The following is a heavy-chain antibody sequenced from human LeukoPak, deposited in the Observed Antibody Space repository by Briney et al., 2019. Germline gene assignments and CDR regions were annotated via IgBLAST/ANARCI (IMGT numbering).Heavy chain of an antibody. D-gene: IGHD1-26*01. J-gene: IGHJ4*02. V-gene: IGHV1-2*02. CDR3: ARDPPRVGAPDY. CDR2: INPTSGGT. CDR1: GYNFTGYY. Sequence: ASVKVSCKASGYNFTGYYIHWVRQAPGQGLEWMGWINPTSGGTKYAQKFQGRVTMTWDTSISTAYMDLSRLRSDDTAVYFCARDPPRVGAPDYWGQGNLLTVSS.